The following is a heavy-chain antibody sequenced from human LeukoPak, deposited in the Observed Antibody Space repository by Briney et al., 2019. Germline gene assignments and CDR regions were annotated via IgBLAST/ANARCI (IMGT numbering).Heavy chain of an antibody. CDR2: INHSGST. Sequence: PSETLSLTCAVYGGSFSGYYWSWIRQPPGKGLEWIGEINHSGSTNYNPSLKSRVTISVDTSKNQFSLKLRSVTAADTAVYYCARGVVAATSFNWFDPWGQGTLVTVSS. CDR3: ARGVVAATSFNWFDP. D-gene: IGHD2-15*01. V-gene: IGHV4-34*01. J-gene: IGHJ5*02. CDR1: GGSFSGYY.